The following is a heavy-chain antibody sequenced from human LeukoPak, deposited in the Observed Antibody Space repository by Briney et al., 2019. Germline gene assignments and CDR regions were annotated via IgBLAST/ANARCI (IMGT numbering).Heavy chain of an antibody. Sequence: GGSLRPSCVASGFTFSSNAMSWVRQAPGMGPDWVSSITFSGSSTDYADSVKGRFTISRDNSKNTLYLQMNSLRAEDTAVYYCARRSGIAVAGAFDYWGQGTLVTVSS. D-gene: IGHD6-19*01. CDR1: GFTFSSNA. J-gene: IGHJ4*02. CDR2: ITFSGSST. V-gene: IGHV3-23*01. CDR3: ARRSGIAVAGAFDY.